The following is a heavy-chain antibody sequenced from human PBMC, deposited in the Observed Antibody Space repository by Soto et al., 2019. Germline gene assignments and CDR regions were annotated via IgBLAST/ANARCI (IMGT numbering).Heavy chain of an antibody. CDR3: ASRSSGWYFDY. D-gene: IGHD6-19*01. V-gene: IGHV3-23*01. CDR2: ISGSGSST. J-gene: IGHJ4*02. Sequence: PGGSLRLSWAASGFTFSSYAMSWVRQAPGKGLEWVSAISGSGSSTYYADSVKGRFTISRDNSKNTLYLQMNGLRAEDTAVYYCASRSSGWYFDYWGQGTLVTVSS. CDR1: GFTFSSYA.